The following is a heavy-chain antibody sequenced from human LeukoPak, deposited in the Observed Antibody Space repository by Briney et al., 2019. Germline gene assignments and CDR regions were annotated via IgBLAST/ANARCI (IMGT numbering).Heavy chain of an antibody. CDR2: IIPIFGTA. J-gene: IGHJ6*02. V-gene: IGHV1-69*13. Sequence: SVTVSCKASGGTFSSYAISWVRQAPGQGLEWMGGIIPIFGTANYAQKFQGRVTITADESTSTAYMGLSSLRSEDTAVYYCARPFSQYYYGMDVWGQGTTVTVSS. CDR1: GGTFSSYA. CDR3: ARPFSQYYYGMDV.